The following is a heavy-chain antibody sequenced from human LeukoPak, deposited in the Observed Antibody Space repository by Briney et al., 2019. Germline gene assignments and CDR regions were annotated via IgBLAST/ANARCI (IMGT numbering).Heavy chain of an antibody. V-gene: IGHV3-23*01. J-gene: IGHJ4*02. CDR2: ICGSGGST. Sequence: GRALRLPCAASGFTFNRYAMSWVRQPPGKALEGVSAICGSGGSTYYADSVKGRFTISRDNSKNTLYLQMNSLRAEDTAVCDCAKDRGTAMVTNFDYWGQGTLVTVSS. CDR3: AKDRGTAMVTNFDY. D-gene: IGHD5-18*01. CDR1: GFTFNRYA.